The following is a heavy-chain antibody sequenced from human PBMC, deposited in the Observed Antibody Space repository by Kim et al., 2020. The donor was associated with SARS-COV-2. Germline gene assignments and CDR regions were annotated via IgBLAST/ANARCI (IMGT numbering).Heavy chain of an antibody. CDR2: ISTSSSAL. CDR1: GFTFSSYS. J-gene: IGHJ5*02. V-gene: IGHV3-21*01. CDR3: ARLTGASNWFDP. Sequence: GGSLRLSCAASGFTFSSYSMNWVRQAPGKGLEWVSFISTSSSALYYADSVKGRFTISRDNAKNSLFLQMDSLRVEDTAVYYCARLTGASNWFDPWGQGTLVTVSS. D-gene: IGHD3-16*01.